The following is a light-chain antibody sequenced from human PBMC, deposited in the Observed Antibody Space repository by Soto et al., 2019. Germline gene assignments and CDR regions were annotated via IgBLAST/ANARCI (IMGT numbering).Light chain of an antibody. V-gene: IGKV1-9*01. CDR3: QHRDT. Sequence: DIQLTQSPSFLSASVGDRVTITCRASQGISSYLAWYQQKPGKAPKLLIYAASTLQSGVPSRFSGSGSGTEITLTISSLQPEDFASYYCQHRDTFDPGTKVDIK. J-gene: IGKJ3*01. CDR2: AAS. CDR1: QGISSY.